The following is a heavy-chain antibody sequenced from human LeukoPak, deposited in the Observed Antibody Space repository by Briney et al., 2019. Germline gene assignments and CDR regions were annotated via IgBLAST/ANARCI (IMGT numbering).Heavy chain of an antibody. CDR2: IWYDGSNK. V-gene: IGHV3-33*01. D-gene: IGHD6-13*01. CDR1: GFTFSSYG. J-gene: IGHJ4*02. Sequence: GRSLRLSCAASGFTFSSYGMHWVRQAPGKGLEWVAVIWYDGSNKYYADSVKGRFTISRDNSKNTLYLQMNSLRAEDTAVYYCARGGQYSSSWYGYFDYWGRGTLVTVSS. CDR3: ARGGQYSSSWYGYFDY.